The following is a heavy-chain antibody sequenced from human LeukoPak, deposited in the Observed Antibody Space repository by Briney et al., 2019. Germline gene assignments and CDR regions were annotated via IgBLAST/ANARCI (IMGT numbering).Heavy chain of an antibody. CDR1: GGSISSYY. V-gene: IGHV4-59*08. CDR2: IYYSGST. Sequence: SETLSLTCTVSGGSISSYYWSWIRQPPGKGLEWIGYIYYSGSTNYNPSLKSRVTISVDTSKNQFSLKLGSVTAADTAVYYCARHNALSNFDYWGQGTLVTVSS. J-gene: IGHJ4*02. CDR3: ARHNALSNFDY.